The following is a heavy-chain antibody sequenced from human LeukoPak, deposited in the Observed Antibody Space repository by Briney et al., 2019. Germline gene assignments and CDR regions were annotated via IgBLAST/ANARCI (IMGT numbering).Heavy chain of an antibody. CDR3: TTFYSRLTDF. CDR1: GFTFSNYW. V-gene: IGHV3-7*05. CDR2: INQDGSEK. D-gene: IGHD2/OR15-2a*01. J-gene: IGHJ4*02. Sequence: PGGSLRLSCAASGFTFSNYWMLWVRQAPGKGLEWLANINQDGSEKYYVDSVKGRFTISRDNAKNSLYLQMNSLRAEDTAVYYCTTFYSRLTDFWGQGTLVTVSS.